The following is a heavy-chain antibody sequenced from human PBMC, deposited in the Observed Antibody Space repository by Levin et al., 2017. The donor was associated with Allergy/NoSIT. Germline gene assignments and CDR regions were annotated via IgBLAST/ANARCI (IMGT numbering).Heavy chain of an antibody. Sequence: SETLSLTCTVSTGSIIGYFWSWIRQSPGKGLEWLGCFSLSGNTNYNPSLKSRLTISVDTSRNRFFLNLNSVTAADTAVYYCARGPSPREQNALPPSPYGMDVWGQGATVTVSS. CDR1: TGSIIGYF. D-gene: IGHD1/OR15-1a*01. J-gene: IGHJ6*02. V-gene: IGHV4-59*01. CDR2: FSLSGNT. CDR3: ARGPSPREQNALPPSPYGMDV.